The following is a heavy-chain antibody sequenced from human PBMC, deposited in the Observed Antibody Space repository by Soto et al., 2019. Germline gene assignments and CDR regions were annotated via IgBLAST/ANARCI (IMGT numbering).Heavy chain of an antibody. CDR3: AGRITIFGVVTFQH. D-gene: IGHD3-3*01. J-gene: IGHJ1*01. CDR1: GGSFSGYY. V-gene: IGHV4-34*01. Sequence: SETLSLTCAVYGGSFSGYYWSWIRQPPGKGLEWIGEINHSGSTNYNPSLKSRVTISVDTSKNQFSLKLSSVTAADTAVYYCAGRITIFGVVTFQHWGQGTLVTVSS. CDR2: INHSGST.